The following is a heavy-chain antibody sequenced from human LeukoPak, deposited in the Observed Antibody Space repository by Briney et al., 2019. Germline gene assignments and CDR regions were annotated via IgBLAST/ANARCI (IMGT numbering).Heavy chain of an antibody. CDR2: ISSSSSYI. CDR1: GFTFSSYS. Sequence: GGSLRLSCAASGFTFSSYSMNWVRQAPGKGLEWVSSISSSSSYIYYADSVKGRFTISRDNAKNSLYLQMNSLRAADTAVYFCARERRMIEVLRPYYFDYWGQGTLVTVSS. CDR3: ARERRMIEVLRPYYFDY. J-gene: IGHJ4*02. D-gene: IGHD3-22*01. V-gene: IGHV3-21*01.